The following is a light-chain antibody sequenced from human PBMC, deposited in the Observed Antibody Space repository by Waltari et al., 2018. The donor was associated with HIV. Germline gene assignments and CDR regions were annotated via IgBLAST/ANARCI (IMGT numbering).Light chain of an antibody. V-gene: IGLV1-44*01. CDR3: AAWDDSLNGHVL. CDR2: NNN. CDR1: SSTIGSNP. J-gene: IGLJ2*01. Sequence: QSVLPQPPSASGTPGQRVTFSCSGSSSTIGSNPVDWYQKLPGTAPRLLIYNNNQRPSGVPDRFSGSKSGTSASLAISGLQSEDEADYYCAAWDDSLNGHVLFGGGTKLTVL.